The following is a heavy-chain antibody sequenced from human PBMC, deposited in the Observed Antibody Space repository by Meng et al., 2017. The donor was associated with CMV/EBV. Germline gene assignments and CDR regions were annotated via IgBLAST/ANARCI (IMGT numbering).Heavy chain of an antibody. CDR1: GFTFSSYA. CDR3: ASYYEYFVY. V-gene: IGHV3-23*03. D-gene: IGHD1-26*01. J-gene: IGHJ4*02. Sequence: GESLKISCAASGFTFSSYAMSWVRQAPGKGLEWVSVIYSGGSSTYYADSVKGRFTISRDNSKNTLYLQMNSLRAEDTAVYYCASYYEYFVYWGQGTLVTVPQ. CDR2: IYSGGSST.